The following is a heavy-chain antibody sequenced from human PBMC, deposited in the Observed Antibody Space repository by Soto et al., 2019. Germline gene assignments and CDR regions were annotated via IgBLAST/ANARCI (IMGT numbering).Heavy chain of an antibody. CDR1: GVSIRSYY. D-gene: IGHD1-7*01. CDR3: VRLRGVTGTTDWFDP. Sequence: SETLSLTCTVSGVSIRSYYCCWIRQPPGKGLEWIGYIYYSGSTNYNPSLKSRVTISVDTSKNQFSLKLSSVTAADTAVYYCVRLRGVTGTTDWFDPWGQGTLVTVAS. J-gene: IGHJ5*02. V-gene: IGHV4-59*01. CDR2: IYYSGST.